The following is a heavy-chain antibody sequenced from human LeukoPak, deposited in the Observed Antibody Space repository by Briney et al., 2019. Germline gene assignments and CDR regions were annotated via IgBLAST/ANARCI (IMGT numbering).Heavy chain of an antibody. Sequence: SETLSLTCTVSGGSISSYYWSWIRQPAGKGLEWIGRIYTSGSTSYNPSLKSRVTMSVDTSKNQFSLKLSSVTAADTAVYYCVRGGRTTVRRAVDYWGQGTLVTVSS. CDR1: GGSISSYY. D-gene: IGHD4-17*01. J-gene: IGHJ4*02. CDR2: IYTSGST. CDR3: VRGGRTTVRRAVDY. V-gene: IGHV4-4*07.